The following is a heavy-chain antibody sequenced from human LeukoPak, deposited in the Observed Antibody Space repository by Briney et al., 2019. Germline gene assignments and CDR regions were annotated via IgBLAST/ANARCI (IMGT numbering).Heavy chain of an antibody. V-gene: IGHV3-23*01. CDR2: ISGSGGST. Sequence: GGSLRLSCAASGFTFSSYAMSWVRHAPGKGLEWVSVISGSGGSTYYADSVKGRFTISRDNSKNTLYLQMYSLRAEDTAVYYCAKTFEYSSSSYFDYWGQGTLVTVSS. D-gene: IGHD6-6*01. CDR1: GFTFSSYA. CDR3: AKTFEYSSSSYFDY. J-gene: IGHJ4*02.